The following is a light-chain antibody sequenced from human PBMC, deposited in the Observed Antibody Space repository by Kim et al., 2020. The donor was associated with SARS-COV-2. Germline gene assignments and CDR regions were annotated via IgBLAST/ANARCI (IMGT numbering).Light chain of an antibody. CDR1: SGSIASNY. V-gene: IGLV6-57*04. Sequence: NFMLTQPHSVSESPGKTVTISCTRSSGSIASNYVQWYQQRPGSAPTILIYEDDRRPSGVPDRFSGSIDTSSNSASLSVFGVEAEDEADYYCQSFDNTNPLWVFGGGTKLTVL. CDR3: QSFDNTNPLWV. J-gene: IGLJ3*02. CDR2: EDD.